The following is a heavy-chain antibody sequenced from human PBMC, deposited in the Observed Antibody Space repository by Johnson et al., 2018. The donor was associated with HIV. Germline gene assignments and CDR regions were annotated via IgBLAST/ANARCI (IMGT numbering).Heavy chain of an antibody. V-gene: IGHV3-15*01. J-gene: IGHJ3*02. CDR2: IKSKTDGGTT. CDR1: GFIFSNAW. CDR3: TIGLTIFGVVILDAFYI. D-gene: IGHD3-3*01. Sequence: VQLVESGGGLVKPGGSLRLSCAASGFIFSNAWMSWVRQAPGKGLEWVGHIKSKTDGGTTDYAAPVKGRFTISSADSKNRMHLQMNSLKTEDTAVYYCTIGLTIFGVVILDAFYIWGQGTMVTVSS.